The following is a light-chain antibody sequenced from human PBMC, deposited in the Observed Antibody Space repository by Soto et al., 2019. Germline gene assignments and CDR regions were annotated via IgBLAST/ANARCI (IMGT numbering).Light chain of an antibody. CDR1: QSVNSY. J-gene: IGKJ1*01. V-gene: IGKV3-11*01. CDR3: RQRNNWPRT. CDR2: DAS. Sequence: EIVLTQSPATLSLSPGERATLSCRASQSVNSYLAWYQQKPGQAPRLLIYDASNRVTGIPARFSGSGSGTDFTLTISSLEPEDFAVYYCRQRNNWPRTFGQGTRVEIK.